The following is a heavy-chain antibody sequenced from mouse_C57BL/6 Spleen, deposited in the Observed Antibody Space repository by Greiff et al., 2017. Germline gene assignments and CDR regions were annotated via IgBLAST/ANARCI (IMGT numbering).Heavy chain of an antibody. V-gene: IGHV3-6*01. Sequence: EVKLMESGPGLVKPSQSLSLTCSVTGYSITSGYYWNWIRQFPGNKLEWMGYISYDGSNNYNPSLKNRISITRDTSKNQFFLKLNSVTTEDTATYYCARDYGSSPEAWFAYWGQGTLVTVSA. CDR2: ISYDGSN. CDR3: ARDYGSSPEAWFAY. J-gene: IGHJ3*01. CDR1: GYSITSGYY. D-gene: IGHD1-1*01.